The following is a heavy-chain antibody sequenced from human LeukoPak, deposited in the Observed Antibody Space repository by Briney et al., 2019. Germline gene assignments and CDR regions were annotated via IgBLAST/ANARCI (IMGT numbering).Heavy chain of an antibody. CDR2: MYYSGSP. V-gene: IGHV4-39*01. CDR1: GGSITSGTYY. CDR3: VRSTTVTTWFDY. J-gene: IGHJ4*02. D-gene: IGHD4-11*01. Sequence: SETLSLTCTVSGGSITSGTYYWGWLRQPPGKGLEWIGNMYYSGSPYHNPSLKSRVTISVDTSKNQFSLKLNSVTASDTAVYYCVRSTTVTTWFDYWGQGTLATVSS.